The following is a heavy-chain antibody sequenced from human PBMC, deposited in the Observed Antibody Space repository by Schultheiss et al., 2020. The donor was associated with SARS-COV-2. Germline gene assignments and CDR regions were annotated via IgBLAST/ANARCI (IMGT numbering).Heavy chain of an antibody. CDR3: ARGYSGSYYYYYGMDV. J-gene: IGHJ6*02. D-gene: IGHD1-26*01. Sequence: SVKVSCKASGYTFTSYYMHWVRQAPGQGLEWMGGIIPIFGSANYAQKFQGRVTITADESTSTAYMELSSLRSDDTAVYYCARGYSGSYYYYYGMDVWGQGTTVTVSS. CDR1: GYTFTSYY. V-gene: IGHV1-69*13. CDR2: IIPIFGSA.